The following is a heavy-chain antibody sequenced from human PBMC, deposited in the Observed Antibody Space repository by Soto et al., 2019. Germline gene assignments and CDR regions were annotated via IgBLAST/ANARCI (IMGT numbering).Heavy chain of an antibody. D-gene: IGHD1-26*01. CDR2: ILPVFGTT. V-gene: IGHV1-69*06. CDR3: ARYPDEVVGTDYHYYGMDV. Sequence: QVQLVQSGAEVKKPGSSVKVSCKASGDTSSNYGVSWVRQAPGQGLEWMGGILPVFGTTTYARNFQGRITITAEKSTTTGYTERTSLRSADPATYYCARYPDEVVGTDYHYYGMDVCDQGATVTVSS. J-gene: IGHJ6*02. CDR1: GDTSSNYG.